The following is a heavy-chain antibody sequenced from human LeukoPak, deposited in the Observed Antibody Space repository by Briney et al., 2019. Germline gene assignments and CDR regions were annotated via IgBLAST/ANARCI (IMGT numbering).Heavy chain of an antibody. Sequence: GGSLRLSCAASGFTFSTFEMNWVRQAPGKGLEWVSYISGGGSNIYYADSVKGRFTVPRDDAKNSLYLQMDSLRAEDTAVYYCARTPTYGFWSGYTLDVWGQGTTVTVSS. J-gene: IGHJ6*02. CDR2: ISGGGSNI. V-gene: IGHV3-48*03. D-gene: IGHD3-3*01. CDR3: ARTPTYGFWSGYTLDV. CDR1: GFTFSTFE.